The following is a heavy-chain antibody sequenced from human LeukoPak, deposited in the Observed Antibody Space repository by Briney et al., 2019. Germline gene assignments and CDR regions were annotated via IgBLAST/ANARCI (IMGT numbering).Heavy chain of an antibody. CDR1: GLTFSDYC. Sequence: GGSLRLSCVVSGLTFSDYCINWVRRPPGKGLEWVASIHPTSTSIYYADAVRGRFTISRDNAKSSLYLQMDSLRAEDTAVYYCVRLRRNSDRSYYYYYYDSWGQGILVTVSS. D-gene: IGHD3-10*01. J-gene: IGHJ5*01. V-gene: IGHV3-21*01. CDR3: VRLRRNSDRSYYYYYYDS. CDR2: IHPTSTSI.